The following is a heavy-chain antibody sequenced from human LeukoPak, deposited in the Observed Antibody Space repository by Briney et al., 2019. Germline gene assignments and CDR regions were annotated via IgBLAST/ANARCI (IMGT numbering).Heavy chain of an antibody. V-gene: IGHV3-66*01. CDR1: GFTVSSNY. Sequence: GGSLRLSCAASGFTVSSNYMSWVRQAPGKGLEWVSVIYSGGSTYYADSVKGRFTISRDNSKNTLYLQMNSLRAEDTAVYYCARVHGDPRFPGQFDYWGQGTLVTVSS. D-gene: IGHD4-17*01. CDR3: ARVHGDPRFPGQFDY. J-gene: IGHJ4*02. CDR2: IYSGGST.